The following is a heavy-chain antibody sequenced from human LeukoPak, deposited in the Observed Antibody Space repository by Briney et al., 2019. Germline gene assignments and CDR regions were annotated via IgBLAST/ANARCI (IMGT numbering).Heavy chain of an antibody. V-gene: IGHV1-2*02. J-gene: IGHJ6*03. CDR1: GYTFTGYY. CDR3: ARVGISTVMYYYYMDV. CDR2: INPNSGGT. D-gene: IGHD4-17*01. Sequence: ASVNVSCKASGYTFTGYYMHWVRQAPGQGLEWMGWINPNSGGTNYAQKFQGRVTMTRDTSISTAYMELSRLRSDDTAVYYCARVGISTVMYYYYMDVWGKGTTVTVSS.